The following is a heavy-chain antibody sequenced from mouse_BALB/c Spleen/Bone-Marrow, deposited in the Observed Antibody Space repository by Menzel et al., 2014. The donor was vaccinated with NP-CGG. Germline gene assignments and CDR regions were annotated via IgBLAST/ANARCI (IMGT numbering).Heavy chain of an antibody. J-gene: IGHJ2*01. Sequence: VQLQQSGAELMKPGAPVKISCKATGYTFSSYWIEWVKQRPGHGLEWIGEILPGNGSPNFNEKFKGKATITADTSSNTAYMQRSSLTSEDSAVYNWAREGYYTYDGFDCWGQGTALTVSS. CDR1: GYTFSSYW. D-gene: IGHD2-14*01. CDR2: ILPGNGSP. CDR3: AREGYYTYDGFDC. V-gene: IGHV1-9*01.